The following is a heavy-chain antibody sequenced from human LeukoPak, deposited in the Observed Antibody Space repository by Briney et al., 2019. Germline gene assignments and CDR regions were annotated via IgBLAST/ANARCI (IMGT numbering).Heavy chain of an antibody. V-gene: IGHV3-30*04. CDR2: ISSGGVFK. D-gene: IGHD3-3*01. Sequence: GGSLRLSCAASGFTFGSYAMHWVRQAPGKGLEWVAIISSGGVFKYYADSVKGRFTISRDNSKNTLFLEMKSLRAEDTAVYSCARDRPSTVFGVADYYYMDVWGEGATVTVSS. J-gene: IGHJ6*03. CDR3: ARDRPSTVFGVADYYYMDV. CDR1: GFTFGSYA.